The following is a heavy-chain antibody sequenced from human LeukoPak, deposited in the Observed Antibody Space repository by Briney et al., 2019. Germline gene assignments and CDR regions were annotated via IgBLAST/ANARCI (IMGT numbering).Heavy chain of an antibody. Sequence: GKSLSLSCAASGFTFTRYDMPWVRQAPGKGLEWVAVVSNDETNKDYGNSVKGRFTIARDNSKNTLYLQMNSLRVEDTAVYYCVLGHYGGLFDNWGQGPLVTVSS. CDR2: VSNDETNK. CDR3: VLGHYGGLFDN. D-gene: IGHD4-23*01. J-gene: IGHJ4*02. V-gene: IGHV3-30*04. CDR1: GFTFTRYD.